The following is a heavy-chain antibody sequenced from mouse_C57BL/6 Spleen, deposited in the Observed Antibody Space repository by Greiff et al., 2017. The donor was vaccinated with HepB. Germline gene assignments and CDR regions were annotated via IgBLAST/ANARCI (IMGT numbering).Heavy chain of an antibody. Sequence: EVNVVESGEGLVKPGGSLKLSCAASGFTFSSYAMSWVRQTPEKRLEWVAYISSGGDYIYYADTVKGRFTISRDNARNTLYLQMSSLKSEDTAMYYCTRDLLRGYFDYWGQGTTLTVSS. V-gene: IGHV5-9-1*02. D-gene: IGHD1-1*01. J-gene: IGHJ2*01. CDR2: ISSGGDYI. CDR3: TRDLLRGYFDY. CDR1: GFTFSSYA.